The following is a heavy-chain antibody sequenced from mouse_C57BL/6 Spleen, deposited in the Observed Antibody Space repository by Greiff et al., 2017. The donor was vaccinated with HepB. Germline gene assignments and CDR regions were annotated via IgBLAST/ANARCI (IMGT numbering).Heavy chain of an antibody. CDR1: GFTFSSYG. D-gene: IGHD1-1*01. Sequence: VKLVESGGDLVKPGGSLKLSCAASGFTFSSYGMSWVRQTPDKRLEWVATISSGGSYTYYPDSVKGRFTISRDNAKNTLYLQMSSLKSEDTAMYYGARRAYGRGPHGYMDVWGTGTTVTVSS. J-gene: IGHJ1*03. CDR3: ARRAYGRGPHGYMDV. CDR2: ISSGGSYT. V-gene: IGHV5-6*02.